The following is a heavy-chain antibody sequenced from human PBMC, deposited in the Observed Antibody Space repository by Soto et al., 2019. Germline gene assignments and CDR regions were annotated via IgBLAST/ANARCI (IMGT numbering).Heavy chain of an antibody. V-gene: IGHV1-69*13. CDR3: ARPNWGYSSGWYQGAFDI. D-gene: IGHD6-19*01. CDR1: GGTFSSYA. Sequence: GASVKVSCKASGGTFSSYAISWVRQAPGQGLEWMGGIIPIFGTANYAQKFQGRVTITADESTSTAYMELSSLRSEDTAVYYCARPNWGYSSGWYQGAFDIWGQGTMVTVSS. J-gene: IGHJ3*02. CDR2: IIPIFGTA.